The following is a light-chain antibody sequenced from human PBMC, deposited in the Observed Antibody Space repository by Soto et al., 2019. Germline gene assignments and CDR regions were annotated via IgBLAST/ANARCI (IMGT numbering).Light chain of an antibody. V-gene: IGLV2-14*01. Sequence: QSALTQPASVSGSPGQSITISCTGTRSDIGSYNSIAWYQQHPGKAPRVMIFEVTKRPSGISNRFSGSKSGSTATLTISGTQAMDEADYYCQVWDRSTRVFGGGTKLTVL. CDR3: QVWDRSTRV. CDR1: RSDIGSYNS. J-gene: IGLJ3*02. CDR2: EVT.